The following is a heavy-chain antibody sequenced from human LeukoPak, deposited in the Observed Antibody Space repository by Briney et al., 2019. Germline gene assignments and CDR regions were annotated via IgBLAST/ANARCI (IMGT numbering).Heavy chain of an antibody. CDR1: GFTFTMFS. V-gene: IGHV3-48*01. CDR2: IRGRSDTT. CDR3: ARDRYSGYDPYFDY. Sequence: GGSLRLSCAASGFTFTMFSMNWLRQAPGKGLEWIAFIRGRSDTTYYADSVQGRFTISRDNAEDSVYLQMNSLRAEDTAVYYCARDRYSGYDPYFDYWGQGTLVTVSS. D-gene: IGHD5-12*01. J-gene: IGHJ4*02.